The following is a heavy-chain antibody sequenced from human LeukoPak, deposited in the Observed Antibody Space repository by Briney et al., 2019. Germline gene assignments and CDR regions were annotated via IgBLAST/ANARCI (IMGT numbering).Heavy chain of an antibody. J-gene: IGHJ5*02. CDR1: GGSISSSSYY. V-gene: IGHV4-39*07. CDR3: ARTPWSGSWYFGWFDP. Sequence: PSETLSLTCTVSGGSISSSSYYWGWIRQPPGKGLEWIGSIYYSGSTYYNPSLKSRVTISVDTSKNQFSLKLSSVTAADTAVYYCARTPWSGSWYFGWFDPWGQGTLVTVSS. D-gene: IGHD6-13*01. CDR2: IYYSGST.